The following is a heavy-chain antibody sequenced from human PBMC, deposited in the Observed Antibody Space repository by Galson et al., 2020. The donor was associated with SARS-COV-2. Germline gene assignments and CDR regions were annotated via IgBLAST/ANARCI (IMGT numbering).Heavy chain of an antibody. CDR1: GYTLTELS. Sequence: GESLKISCKVSGYTLTELSMHWVRQAPGKGLEWMGGFDPEDGETIYAQKFQGRVTMTEDTSTDTAYMELSSLRSEDTAVYYCATAPAMVRGVTQRDNWFDPWGQGTLVTVSS. D-gene: IGHD3-10*01. CDR3: ATAPAMVRGVTQRDNWFDP. V-gene: IGHV1-24*01. J-gene: IGHJ5*02. CDR2: FDPEDGET.